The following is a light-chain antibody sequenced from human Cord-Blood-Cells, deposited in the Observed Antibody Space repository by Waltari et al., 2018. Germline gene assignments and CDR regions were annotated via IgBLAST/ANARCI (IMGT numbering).Light chain of an antibody. CDR2: NAS. V-gene: IGKV1-5*03. Sequence: DSQMPQSPSTLSASVGDRVPITCRASQSISSWLARYQQKPGKAPKLLIYNASSLESGVPSRYSGSGSGTEFTLTISSLQPDDCATYYCQQYNSYPYTFGQGTKLEIK. J-gene: IGKJ2*01. CDR1: QSISSW. CDR3: QQYNSYPYT.